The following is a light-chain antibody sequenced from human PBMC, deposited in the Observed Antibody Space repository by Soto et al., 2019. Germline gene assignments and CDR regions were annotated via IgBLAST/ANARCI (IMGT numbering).Light chain of an antibody. Sequence: DIQMTQSPSSLSASVGDRVTITCRASESISTWLAWYQQKPGKAPKLLIYGASSLESGVPPRFSGDGSGTEFTLTISSLQRDDFGTYYCQQYSRLWSFGQGTKVEIE. CDR1: ESISTW. J-gene: IGKJ1*01. CDR3: QQYSRLWS. CDR2: GAS. V-gene: IGKV1-5*03.